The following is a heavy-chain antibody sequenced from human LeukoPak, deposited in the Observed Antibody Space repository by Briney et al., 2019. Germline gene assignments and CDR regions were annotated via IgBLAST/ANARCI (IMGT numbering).Heavy chain of an antibody. Sequence: GGSLRLSCAASGFTFSSYEMNWVRQAPGKGLEWVSYISSSGSTIYYADSVKGRFTISRDNAKNSLYLQMNSLRAEDTAVYYCARIWGDDYNLDYWGQGTLVTVSS. CDR3: ARIWGDDYNLDY. V-gene: IGHV3-48*03. CDR2: ISSSGSTI. D-gene: IGHD5-24*01. CDR1: GFTFSSYE. J-gene: IGHJ4*02.